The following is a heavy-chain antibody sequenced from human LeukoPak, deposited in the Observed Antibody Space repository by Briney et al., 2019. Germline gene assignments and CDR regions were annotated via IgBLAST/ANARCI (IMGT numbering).Heavy chain of an antibody. J-gene: IGHJ4*02. CDR2: INGSGGNT. Sequence: GGSLRLSCAASGFTFSNYAMSWVRQAPGKGLEWVSAINGSGGNTYYADSVKGRFIISRDNYKNTVFLQMNSLRAEDTAVYYCAKWGDYDVLTGYYVSDYWGQGTLVTVSS. CDR3: AKWGDYDVLTGYYVSDY. D-gene: IGHD3-9*01. CDR1: GFTFSNYA. V-gene: IGHV3-23*01.